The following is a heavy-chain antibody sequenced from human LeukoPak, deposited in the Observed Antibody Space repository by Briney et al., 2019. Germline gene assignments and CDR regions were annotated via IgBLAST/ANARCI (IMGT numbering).Heavy chain of an antibody. V-gene: IGHV3-23*01. Sequence: GGTLRLSCAASGFTFSSYGMNWVRQAPGKGLEWVSAISGSGGSTYHADSVKGRFTISRDNSKNTLYLQMNSLRAEDTAVYYCARRAGAYSHPYDYWGQGTLVTVSS. CDR1: GFTFSSYG. CDR3: ARRAGAYSHPYDY. D-gene: IGHD4/OR15-4a*01. J-gene: IGHJ4*02. CDR2: ISGSGGST.